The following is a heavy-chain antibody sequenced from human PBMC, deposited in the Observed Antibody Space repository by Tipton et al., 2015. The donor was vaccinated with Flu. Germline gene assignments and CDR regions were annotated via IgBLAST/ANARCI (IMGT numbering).Heavy chain of an antibody. V-gene: IGHV4-39*07. Sequence: TLSLTCTVSGGSISSSSHYWGWIRQPPGKGLEWIVSIYHSGSTYYNPSLKSRVTISVDTSKNQFSLKLGSVTAGDTAVYYCARRDCAGGICYSRVYDAFDIWGQGTLVTVFS. CDR3: ARRDCAGGICYSRVYDAFDI. CDR1: GGSISSSSHY. CDR2: IYHSGST. J-gene: IGHJ3*02. D-gene: IGHD2-8*02.